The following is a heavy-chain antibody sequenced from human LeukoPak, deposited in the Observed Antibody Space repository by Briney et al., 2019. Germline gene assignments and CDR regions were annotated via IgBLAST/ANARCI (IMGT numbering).Heavy chain of an antibody. CDR2: IMPLFGTA. V-gene: IGHV1-69*05. CDR3: ASGSLGDGYGVGDYYQYMDV. J-gene: IGHJ6*03. D-gene: IGHD5-24*01. CDR1: GGTFNSYA. Sequence: SVKVSCKASGGTFNSYAISWVRQAPGQGLEWMGGIMPLFGTANYAQEFQGRVTFTTDESASTAYMEVNSLRSEDTAVYYCASGSLGDGYGVGDYYQYMDVWGKGTTVTVSS.